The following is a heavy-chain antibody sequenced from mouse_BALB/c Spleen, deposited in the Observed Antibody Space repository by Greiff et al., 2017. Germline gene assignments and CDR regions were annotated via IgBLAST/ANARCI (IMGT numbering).Heavy chain of an antibody. J-gene: IGHJ2*01. D-gene: IGHD1-1*01. CDR3: ARHLITTVVFDY. V-gene: IGHV5-12-2*01. Sequence: EVQGVESGGGLVQPGGSLKLSCAASGFTFSSYTMSWVRQTPEKRLEWVAYISNGGGSTYYPDTVKGRFTISRDNAKNTLYLQMSSLKSEDTAMYYCARHLITTVVFDYWGQGTTLTVSS. CDR2: ISNGGGST. CDR1: GFTFSSYT.